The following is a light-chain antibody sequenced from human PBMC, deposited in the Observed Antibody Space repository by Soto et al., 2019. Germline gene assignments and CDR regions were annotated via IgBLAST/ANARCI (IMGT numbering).Light chain of an antibody. CDR1: QSFSGW. J-gene: IGKJ5*01. V-gene: IGKV1-5*01. Sequence: DIQMTQSNSTLSASVGDRVTFTCRVSQSFSGWLGWYQQKPGKAPKLMIYDASNLESGVPSRFSGSGSGTDFTLTISCLQSEDFATYYCQQYYSFLPNTFGQGTRLEIK. CDR3: QQYYSFLPNT. CDR2: DAS.